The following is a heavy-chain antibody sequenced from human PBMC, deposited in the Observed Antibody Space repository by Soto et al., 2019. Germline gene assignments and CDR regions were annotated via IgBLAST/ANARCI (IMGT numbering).Heavy chain of an antibody. V-gene: IGHV3-7*01. J-gene: IGHJ4*02. CDR2: INQDGSEK. Sequence: PVGSLRLSCAASGFTFSSYGMNWVRQAPGKGLEWVAHINQDGSEKYYVDSVKGRFTISRDNAKNTLYLQMNSLRAEGTAVYYCARGPFLDYWGQGTRVTVSS. CDR3: ARGPFLDY. D-gene: IGHD3-3*01. CDR1: GFTFSSYG.